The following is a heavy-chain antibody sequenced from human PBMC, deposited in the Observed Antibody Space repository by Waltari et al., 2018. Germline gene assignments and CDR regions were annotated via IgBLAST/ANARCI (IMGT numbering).Heavy chain of an antibody. V-gene: IGHV4-30-2*01. CDR1: GGSISSGGYS. CDR3: ARRHYDILTGYHDLYFDY. Sequence: QLQLQESGSGLVKPSQTLSLTCAVSGGSISSGGYSWSWLRQPPGKGLDWIGYIYHSGSTYYNPSLKSRVTISVDRSKNQFSLKLSSVTAADTAVYYCARRHYDILTGYHDLYFDYWGQGTLVTVSS. D-gene: IGHD3-9*01. CDR2: IYHSGST. J-gene: IGHJ4*02.